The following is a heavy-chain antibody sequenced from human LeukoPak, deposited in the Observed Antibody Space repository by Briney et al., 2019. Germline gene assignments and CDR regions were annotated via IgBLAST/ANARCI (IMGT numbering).Heavy chain of an antibody. CDR2: IYYSGST. Sequence: PSQTLSLTCTVSGGSISSGGYYWSWLRQHPGKGLEWIGYIYYSGSTYYNPSLKSRVTISVDTSKNEFSLKLSSVTAADTAVYYCARVGDSTPGDFDPWGQGTLVTVSS. CDR1: GGSISSGGYY. D-gene: IGHD3-16*01. J-gene: IGHJ5*02. CDR3: ARVGDSTPGDFDP. V-gene: IGHV4-31*03.